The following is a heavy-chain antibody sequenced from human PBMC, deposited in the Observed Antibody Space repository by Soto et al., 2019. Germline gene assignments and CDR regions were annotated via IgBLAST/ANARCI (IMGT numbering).Heavy chain of an antibody. J-gene: IGHJ4*02. CDR3: ARARSEHYGGNSGYYFDY. CDR1: GFTFSSYD. Sequence: GGSLSLSCAASGFTFSSYDMHWVRQATGKVLEWVSAIGTAGDTYYPGSVKGRFTISRENAKNSLYLQMNSLRAEDTAVYYWARARSEHYGGNSGYYFDYWGQGTLVTVS. CDR2: IGTAGDT. V-gene: IGHV3-13*01. D-gene: IGHD4-17*01.